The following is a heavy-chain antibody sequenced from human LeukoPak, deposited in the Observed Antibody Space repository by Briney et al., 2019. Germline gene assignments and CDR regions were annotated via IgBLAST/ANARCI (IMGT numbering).Heavy chain of an antibody. J-gene: IGHJ4*02. CDR3: ARRIAAYYYFDY. Sequence: SETLSLTCTVSGGSISSSSYYWGWIRQPPGKGLEWIGSIYYSGSTYYNPSLESRVTISVDTSKNQFSLKLSSVTAADTAVYYCARRIAAYYYFDYWGQGTLVTVSS. V-gene: IGHV4-39*07. CDR1: GGSISSSSYY. D-gene: IGHD6-6*01. CDR2: IYYSGST.